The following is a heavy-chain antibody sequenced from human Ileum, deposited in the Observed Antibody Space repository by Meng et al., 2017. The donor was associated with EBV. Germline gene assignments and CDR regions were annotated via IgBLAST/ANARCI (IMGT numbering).Heavy chain of an antibody. CDR2: ININTGNP. CDR3: ARGNGWRFDY. D-gene: IGHD6-19*01. V-gene: IGHV7-4-1*01. J-gene: IGHJ4*02. CDR1: GYTFTSSS. Sequence: QVQLVQSGSELKKPXDSVKVSCQAAGYTFTSSSMNWVRHAPGQGLEWMGWININTGNPTYAQGFTGRFVFSLDTSVSTAYLQIDSLKADDTAVYYCARGNGWRFDYWGQGTLFNVSS.